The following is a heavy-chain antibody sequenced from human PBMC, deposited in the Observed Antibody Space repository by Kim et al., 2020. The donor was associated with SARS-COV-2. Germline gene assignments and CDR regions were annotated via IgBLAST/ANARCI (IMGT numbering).Heavy chain of an antibody. J-gene: IGHJ6*02. CDR3: ARDLGFDWSHPNYYYYGMDD. CDR1: GGSISSYY. CDR2: IYYSGST. Sequence: SETLSLTCTVSGGSISSYYWSWIRQPPGKGLEWIGYIYYSGSTNYNPSLKSRVTISVDTSKNQFSLKLSSVTAADTAVYYCARDLGFDWSHPNYYYYGMDDWGQGTTVTVSS. V-gene: IGHV4-59*01. D-gene: IGHD3-9*01.